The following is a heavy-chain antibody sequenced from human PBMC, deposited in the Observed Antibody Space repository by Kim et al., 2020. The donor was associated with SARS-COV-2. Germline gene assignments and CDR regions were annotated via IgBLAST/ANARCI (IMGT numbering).Heavy chain of an antibody. Sequence: SETLSLTCTVSGGSISSGDYYWSWIRQPPGKGLEWIGYIYHSGSTYYNPSLRSRVTITVDTSKIQFSLKLTSGTAADTAVYYCARSGVAIFVVVTPRNWFDPSGQGTLGAVSS. CDR1: GGSISSGDYY. J-gene: IGHJ5*02. V-gene: IGHV4-30-4*01. CDR2: IYHSGST. D-gene: IGHD3-3*01. CDR3: ARSGVAIFVVVTPRNWFDP.